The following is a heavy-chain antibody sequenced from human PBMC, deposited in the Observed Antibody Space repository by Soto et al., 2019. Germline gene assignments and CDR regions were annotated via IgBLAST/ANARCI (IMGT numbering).Heavy chain of an antibody. CDR2: ISGSGGST. CDR1: GFTFSSYA. V-gene: IGHV3-23*01. D-gene: IGHD3-10*01. Sequence: PGGSLRLSCAASGFTFSSYAMSWVRQAPGKRLEWVSAISGSGGSTYYADSVKGRFTISRDNSKNTLYLQMNSLRAEDTAVYYCAKDTGKLLWFGESTYYFDYWGQGTLVTVSS. CDR3: AKDTGKLLWFGESTYYFDY. J-gene: IGHJ4*02.